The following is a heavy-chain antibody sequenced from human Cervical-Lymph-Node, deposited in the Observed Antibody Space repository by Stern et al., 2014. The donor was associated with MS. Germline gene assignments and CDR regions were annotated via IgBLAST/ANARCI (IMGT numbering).Heavy chain of an antibody. CDR2: IYNVGIT. CDR1: GGSINLGDYH. V-gene: IGHV4-31*03. CDR3: AGGTVAGRFDY. J-gene: IGHJ4*02. Sequence: QVQLQESGSGLVKPSQTLSLTCTVSGGSINLGDYHWSWIRHLPGMGLEWIGYIYNVGITSYNPSLKSRVSISVDPSKNQFSLNLNSVTAADTAVYYCAGGTVAGRFDYWGQGTLVTVSS. D-gene: IGHD6-19*01.